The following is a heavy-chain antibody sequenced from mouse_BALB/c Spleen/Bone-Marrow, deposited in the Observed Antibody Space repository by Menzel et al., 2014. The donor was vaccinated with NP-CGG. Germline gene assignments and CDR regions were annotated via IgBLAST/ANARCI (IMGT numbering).Heavy chain of an antibody. CDR3: ARMGYYGWLVY. CDR2: INPDSKTK. V-gene: IGHV4-1*02. CDR1: GFDFRTYW. J-gene: IGHJ3*01. Sequence: EVHLVESGGGLVQPGGFLKLSCAASGFDFRTYWMSWVRQAPGKGLEWIGEINPDSKTKNYAPSLKDKFIISRDSAKNTLYLQMSKVRSEDTALYYCARMGYYGWLVYWGQGTLVTVSA. D-gene: IGHD1-1*01.